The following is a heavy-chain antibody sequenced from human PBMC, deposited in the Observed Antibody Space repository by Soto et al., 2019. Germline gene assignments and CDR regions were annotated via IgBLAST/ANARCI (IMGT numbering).Heavy chain of an antibody. CDR2: VIPIFSTS. CDR3: AKNSVNRARVDYYYGLDV. CDR1: GGTLSDFG. V-gene: IGHV1-69*13. Sequence: SVKVSCKTSGGTLSDFGISWVRQAPGHGLEWMGGVIPIFSTSNYAPKFHGRVTFTADDSTAYMELSSLRSDDTAVYYCAKNSVNRARVDYYYGLDVWGPGTTATVSS. J-gene: IGHJ6*02. D-gene: IGHD4-17*01.